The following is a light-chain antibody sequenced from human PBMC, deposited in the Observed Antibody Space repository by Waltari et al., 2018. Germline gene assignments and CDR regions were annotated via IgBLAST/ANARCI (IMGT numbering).Light chain of an antibody. V-gene: IGLV1-36*01. CDR2: ADD. CDR3: AAWDDSRKGVL. CDR1: RSNIGNNA. J-gene: IGLJ2*01. Sequence: QSVLTQTPSVSEAPRQRVTISCSGSRSNIGNNAVNWYQQVPGKAPKLLVFADDRVPDGVADRFSGSKSGTSASLAISGLRSEDEGVYFCAAWDDSRKGVLFGGGTKLTVL.